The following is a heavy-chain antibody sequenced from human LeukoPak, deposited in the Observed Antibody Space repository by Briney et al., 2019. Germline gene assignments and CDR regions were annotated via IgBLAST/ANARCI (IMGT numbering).Heavy chain of an antibody. CDR2: IYHSGST. J-gene: IGHJ4*02. V-gene: IGHV4-39*07. CDR1: GGSIRRGYHY. Sequence: SETLSLTCTGSGGSIRRGYHYWGWIRQSPGKGLEWIGSIYHSGSTYYNPSLRSRVTKSVDTSKNQFSLKLNSVTAADTAVYFCARGTGNAWDQYFDSWGQGTQVTVSS. CDR3: ARGTGNAWDQYFDS. D-gene: IGHD1-1*01.